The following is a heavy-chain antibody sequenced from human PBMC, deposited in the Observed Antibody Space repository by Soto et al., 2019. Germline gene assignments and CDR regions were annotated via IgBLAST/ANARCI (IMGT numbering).Heavy chain of an antibody. V-gene: IGHV1-3*01. CDR3: ARDLPIKRDHQLVPNWFDP. CDR2: INAGNGNT. Sequence: AASVKVTCKASGYTFTSYAMHWVRQAPGQRLEWMGWINAGNGNTKYSQKFQGRVTITRDTSASTAYMELSSLRSEDTAVYYCARDLPIKRDHQLVPNWFDPWGQGTLVTVSS. CDR1: GYTFTSYA. D-gene: IGHD6-13*01. J-gene: IGHJ5*02.